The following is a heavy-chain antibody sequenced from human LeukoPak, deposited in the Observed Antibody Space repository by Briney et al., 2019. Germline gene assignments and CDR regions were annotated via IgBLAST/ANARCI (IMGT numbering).Heavy chain of an antibody. CDR2: ITSTGGTT. Sequence: PGGSLRLSCAAAGFTFSISAMSWVRRAPGKGLEWVSAITSTGGTTYYTDSVKGRFTISRDNSKNTLYLQMNSLGAEDTAVYYCAKDLGRYRNNYFDYWGQGTLVTVSS. V-gene: IGHV3-23*01. CDR3: AKDLGRYRNNYFDY. CDR1: GFTFSISA. D-gene: IGHD1-26*01. J-gene: IGHJ4*02.